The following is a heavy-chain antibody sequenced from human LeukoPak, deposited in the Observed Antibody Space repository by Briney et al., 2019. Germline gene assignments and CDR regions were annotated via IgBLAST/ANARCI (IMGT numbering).Heavy chain of an antibody. Sequence: GGSLRLSCAASGFIFSDAWMSWVRQAPGKGLEWVGRSKSKGEGGAIDYATPVKGRFAISRDDSKNTVYLQMNSLKTEDTAVYYCTTGKSTGYAMDVWGQGTTVTVSS. CDR2: SKSKGEGGAI. V-gene: IGHV3-15*01. J-gene: IGHJ6*02. CDR3: TTGKSTGYAMDV. D-gene: IGHD5-18*01. CDR1: GFIFSDAW.